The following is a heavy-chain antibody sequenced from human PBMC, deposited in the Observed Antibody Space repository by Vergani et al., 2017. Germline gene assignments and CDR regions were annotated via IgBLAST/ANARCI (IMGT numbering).Heavy chain of an antibody. CDR1: GYSFTSYW. CDR3: ARHGDDYGDYKAYYYYGMDV. J-gene: IGHJ6*02. Sequence: EVQLVQSGAEVKKPGESLKISFKGSGYSFTSYWIGWVRQMPGKGLEWMGIIYPGDSDTRYSPSFQGQVTISADKSISTAYLQWSSLKASDTAMYYCARHGDDYGDYKAYYYYGMDVGGQGTTVTASS. D-gene: IGHD4-17*01. CDR2: IYPGDSDT. V-gene: IGHV5-51*01.